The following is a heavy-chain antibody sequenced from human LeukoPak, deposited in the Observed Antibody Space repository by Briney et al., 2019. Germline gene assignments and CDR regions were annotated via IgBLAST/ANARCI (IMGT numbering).Heavy chain of an antibody. CDR2: INHSGST. Sequence: SETLSLTCAVYGGSFSGYYWSWIRQPPGKGLEWIGEINHSGSTNYNPSLKSRVTISVDTSKNQFSLKLSSVTAADTAVYYCARRPQTLLWKRRYFDYWGQGTLVTVSS. D-gene: IGHD2-2*01. J-gene: IGHJ4*02. V-gene: IGHV4-34*01. CDR3: ARRPQTLLWKRRYFDY. CDR1: GGSFSGYY.